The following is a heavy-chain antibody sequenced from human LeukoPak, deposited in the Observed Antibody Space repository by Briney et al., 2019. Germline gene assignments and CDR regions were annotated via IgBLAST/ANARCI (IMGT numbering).Heavy chain of an antibody. CDR2: IIVSGAST. Sequence: GRCLTPAWAAAGSTFSSTGMSWVSHAARNWIGWVSSIIVSGASTYYADSVEGPFTLSRDNSKNTLCLQMNSLRAAHTGIFYCAKWEWHYLYYFDYWRQGTKLSVSS. D-gene: IGHD1-26*01. CDR1: GSTFSSTG. V-gene: IGHV3-23*01. J-gene: IGHJ4*02. CDR3: AKWEWHYLYYFDY.